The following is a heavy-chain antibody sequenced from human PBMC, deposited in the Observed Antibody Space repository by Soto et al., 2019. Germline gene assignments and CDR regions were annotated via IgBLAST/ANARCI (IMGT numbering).Heavy chain of an antibody. Sequence: SETLSLTCTVSGGSISSYYWSWIRQPPGKGLEWIGYIYYSGSTNYNPSLKSRVTISVDTSKNQFSLKLSSVTAADTAVYYCARDNYYDSSGYSNWFDPWGQGTLVTVSS. J-gene: IGHJ5*02. CDR2: IYYSGST. V-gene: IGHV4-59*01. CDR3: ARDNYYDSSGYSNWFDP. D-gene: IGHD3-22*01. CDR1: GGSISSYY.